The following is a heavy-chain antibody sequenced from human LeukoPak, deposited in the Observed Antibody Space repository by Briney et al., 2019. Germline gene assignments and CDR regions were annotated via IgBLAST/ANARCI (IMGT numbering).Heavy chain of an antibody. Sequence: ASVKVSCKASGYTFTSYGISWVRQAPGQGLEWMGIINPSGGSTSYAQKFQGRVTMTRDMSTSTVYMELSSLRSEDTAVYYCARAQLSSIAARPRYFDYWGQGTLVTVSS. CDR2: INPSGGST. D-gene: IGHD6-6*01. V-gene: IGHV1-46*01. J-gene: IGHJ4*02. CDR3: ARAQLSSIAARPRYFDY. CDR1: GYTFTSYG.